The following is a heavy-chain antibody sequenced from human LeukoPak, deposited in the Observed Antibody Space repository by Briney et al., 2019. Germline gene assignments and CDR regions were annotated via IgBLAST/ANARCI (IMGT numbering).Heavy chain of an antibody. V-gene: IGHV4-39*01. J-gene: IGHJ5*02. D-gene: IGHD3-22*01. Sequence: SETLSLTCTVSGGSISSSSYYWGYIRQPPGKGLEWIGTIYYSGSSGTTYYNPSLKSRVTISVDASKNQFSLKLSSVTAADTAVYYCARSYYDSSGYYSASPWGQGTLVTVSS. CDR2: IYYSGSSGTT. CDR1: GGSISSSSYY. CDR3: ARSYYDSSGYYSASP.